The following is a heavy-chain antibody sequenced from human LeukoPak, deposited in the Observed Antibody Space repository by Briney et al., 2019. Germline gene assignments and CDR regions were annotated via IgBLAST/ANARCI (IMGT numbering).Heavy chain of an antibody. CDR2: INPDGSET. CDR1: GFPFNSYW. Sequence: GGSLRLSCAASGFPFNSYWMSWVRQAPGKGLEWVANINPDGSETRCVDSVKGRFTDFRDNAGNSLFLQVNSLRVEDTAVYYCAGSRVAVTDTLDPWGQGTLVTVSP. J-gene: IGHJ5*02. D-gene: IGHD6-19*01. CDR3: AGSRVAVTDTLDP. V-gene: IGHV3-7*01.